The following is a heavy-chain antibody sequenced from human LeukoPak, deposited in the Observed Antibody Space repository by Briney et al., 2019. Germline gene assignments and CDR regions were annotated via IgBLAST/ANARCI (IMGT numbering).Heavy chain of an antibody. CDR2: IYYSGST. Sequence: SQTLSLTCTVSGGSISSGDYYWSWIRQPPGKGLEWIGYIYYSGSTYYNPSLKSRVTISVDTSKNQFSLKLSSVTAADTAVYYCARRLVRGVTNWYFDLWGRGTLVTVSS. D-gene: IGHD3-10*01. CDR1: GGSISSGDYY. J-gene: IGHJ2*01. V-gene: IGHV4-30-4*08. CDR3: ARRLVRGVTNWYFDL.